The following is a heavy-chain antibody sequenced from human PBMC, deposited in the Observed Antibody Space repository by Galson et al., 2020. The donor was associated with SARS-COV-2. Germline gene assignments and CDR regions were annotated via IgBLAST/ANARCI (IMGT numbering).Heavy chain of an antibody. J-gene: IGHJ6*03. CDR3: AGGIASIYFYYMDV. V-gene: IGHV4-59*01. D-gene: IGHD6-13*01. CDR1: GGSFSSYY. CDR2: IYYNGNT. Sequence: SETLSLTCTVSGGSFSSYYWSWIRQPPGKGLEWIAYIYYNGNTNYNPSLKSRVTILVDTSKNQFSLKLDSVTAADTAVYYCAGGIASIYFYYMDVWGKGTTVTVSS.